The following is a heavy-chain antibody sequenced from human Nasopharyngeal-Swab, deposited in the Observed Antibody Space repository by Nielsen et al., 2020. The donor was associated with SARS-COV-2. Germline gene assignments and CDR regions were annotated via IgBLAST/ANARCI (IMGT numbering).Heavy chain of an antibody. CDR3: ARTTTTTPFDS. Sequence: SETLSPTCTVSGGSVSSDIYSWSWIRQPPGKGLEWIGYVVYSGRTNYNPSLKSRVTISVDTSKDQFSLKLNSVTAADTAMYFCARTTTTTPFDSWGQGTLVAVSS. V-gene: IGHV4-61*01. D-gene: IGHD1-1*01. J-gene: IGHJ4*02. CDR2: VVYSGRT. CDR1: GGSVSSDIYS.